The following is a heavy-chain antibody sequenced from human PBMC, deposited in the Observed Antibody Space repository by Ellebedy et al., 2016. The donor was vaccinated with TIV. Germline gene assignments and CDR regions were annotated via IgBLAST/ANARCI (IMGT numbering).Heavy chain of an antibody. V-gene: IGHV3-23*01. CDR3: AKERIAVAGYNWFDP. CDR1: GFTFSSYA. J-gene: IGHJ5*02. D-gene: IGHD6-19*01. CDR2: ISGSGGST. Sequence: GESLKISCAASGFTFSSYAMSWVRQAPGKGLEWVSAISGSGGSTYYADSVKGRFTISRDNSKNTLYLQMNSLRAEDTAVYYCAKERIAVAGYNWFDPWGQGTLVTVSS.